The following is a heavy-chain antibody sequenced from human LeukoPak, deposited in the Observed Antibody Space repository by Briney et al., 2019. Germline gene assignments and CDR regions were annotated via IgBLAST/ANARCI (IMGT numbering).Heavy chain of an antibody. CDR2: IYYSGST. V-gene: IGHV4-59*11. J-gene: IGHJ4*02. CDR3: ARAEKMAAFDY. CDR1: GGSISSHY. Sequence: SETLFLTCTVSGGSISSHYWSWIRQPPGKGLEWIGYIYYSGSTNYNPSLKSRVTISVDTSKNQFSLKLSSVTAADTAVYYCARAEKMAAFDYWGQGTLVTVSS. D-gene: IGHD5-24*01.